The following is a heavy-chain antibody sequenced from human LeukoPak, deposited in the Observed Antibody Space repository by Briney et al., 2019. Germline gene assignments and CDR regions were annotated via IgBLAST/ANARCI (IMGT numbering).Heavy chain of an antibody. CDR1: GYTFSNHG. V-gene: IGHV1-18*01. J-gene: IGHJ4*02. CDR3: TRVSNQAVTAYYLDY. Sequence: ASVRLSCNAAGYTFSNHGISWVRQAPGQGLGWMGWISGNNGGTKYAQKFQGRVTMTTGTSTSTASMELRGLRSDDAAMYYCTRVSNQAVTAYYLDYWGQGPLVPVSS. CDR2: ISGNNGGT. D-gene: IGHD6-19*01.